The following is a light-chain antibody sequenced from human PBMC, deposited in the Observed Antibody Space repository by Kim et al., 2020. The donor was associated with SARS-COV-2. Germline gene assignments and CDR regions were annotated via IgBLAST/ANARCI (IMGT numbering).Light chain of an antibody. CDR2: RNN. V-gene: IGLV10-54*01. J-gene: IGLJ3*02. CDR1: GNNVGDQG. CDR3: SAWDSSLSAWV. Sequence: RQTANLTCIGNGNNVGDQGAAWLQQHRGHPPNLLCYRNNNRPSGISERLAASRSGNTDSLTITALQPEDEADYYCSAWDSSLSAWVLGGGTQLTVL.